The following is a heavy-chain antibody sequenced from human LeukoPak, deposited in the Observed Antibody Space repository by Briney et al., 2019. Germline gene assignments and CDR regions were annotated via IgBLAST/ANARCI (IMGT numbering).Heavy chain of an antibody. D-gene: IGHD1-26*01. J-gene: IGHJ4*02. Sequence: SETLSLTCTVSGGSISSGGDYWSWIRQHPGKGLERIGYISYSGTAYYNPSLKSRITISLDTSKKQFSLELNSVTAADTAVYYCARDQYSGSLDYWGQGTLVTVSS. CDR1: GGSISSGGDY. V-gene: IGHV4-31*03. CDR2: ISYSGTA. CDR3: ARDQYSGSLDY.